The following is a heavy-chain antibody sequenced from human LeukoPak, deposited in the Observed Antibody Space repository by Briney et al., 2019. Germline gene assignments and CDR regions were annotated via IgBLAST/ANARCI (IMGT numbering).Heavy chain of an antibody. CDR3: ARQLYGSGSYYNLPFDY. J-gene: IGHJ4*02. D-gene: IGHD3-10*01. Sequence: GESLKISCKGSGYSFTTYWIGWVRQMPGKGLEWMGIIYPGDSDTRYSPSFQGQVTISADKSISTAYLQWSSLKASDTAMYYCARQLYGSGSYYNLPFDYWGQGTLVTVSS. CDR2: IYPGDSDT. CDR1: GYSFTTYW. V-gene: IGHV5-51*01.